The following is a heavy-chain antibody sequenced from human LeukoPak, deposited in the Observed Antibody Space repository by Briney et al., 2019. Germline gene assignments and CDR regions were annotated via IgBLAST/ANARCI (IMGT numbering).Heavy chain of an antibody. Sequence: SETLSLXCTVSGYSIGSGSYWGWIRQTPGKGLEWIGEINYSGRTNYNPSLKSRVTISVDTSKNQFSLKLSSVTAADTAVYYCASGPNRALIWGQGTLVTVSS. V-gene: IGHV4-38-2*02. CDR1: GYSIGSGSY. J-gene: IGHJ1*01. CDR3: ASGPNRALI. D-gene: IGHD3-10*01. CDR2: INYSGRT.